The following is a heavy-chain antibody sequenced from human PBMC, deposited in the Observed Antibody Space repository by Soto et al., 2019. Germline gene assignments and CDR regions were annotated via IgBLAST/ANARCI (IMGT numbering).Heavy chain of an antibody. V-gene: IGHV1-46*01. CDR1: GYTLTAFH. CDR3: ARAQYSSSSFFFDY. D-gene: IGHD6-6*01. CDR2: INPSLGHS. J-gene: IGHJ4*02. Sequence: ASVKVSCKASGYTLTAFHMHWVRQAPGLGLEWMGIINPSLGHSNTAQRFQGRVTMTWDTSTSTFYMQLSSLRSDDTAVYYCARAQYSSSSFFFDYWGQGTPVTVSS.